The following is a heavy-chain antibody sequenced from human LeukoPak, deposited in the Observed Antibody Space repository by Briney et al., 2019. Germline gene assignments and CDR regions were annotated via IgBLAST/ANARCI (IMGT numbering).Heavy chain of an antibody. CDR2: IRDKGYGGPL. J-gene: IGHJ4*02. V-gene: IGHV3-49*03. CDR3: SRESFQRPPSQPHHYYFDY. D-gene: IGHD6-25*01. CDR1: GFSLGDYA. Sequence: GRSLRLSCIGSGFSLGDYAMSWFRQAPGKGREWGSFIRDKGYGGPLQYAASVKGRFTISRDDSRSIVYLQMDSLKTEDTGMYYCSRESFQRPPSQPHHYYFDYWGRGTQVIVSS.